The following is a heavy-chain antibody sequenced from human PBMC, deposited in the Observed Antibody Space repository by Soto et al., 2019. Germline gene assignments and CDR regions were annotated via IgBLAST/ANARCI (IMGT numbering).Heavy chain of an antibody. D-gene: IGHD1-26*01. CDR3: ARDDLVGSYYPFDY. Sequence: GGSLRLSCAASGFTFSSYGMHWVRQAPGKGLEWVAVIWYDGSNKYYADSVKGRFTISRDNSKNTLYLQMNSLRAEDTAVYYCARDDLVGSYYPFDYWGQGTLVTVSS. J-gene: IGHJ4*02. V-gene: IGHV3-33*01. CDR2: IWYDGSNK. CDR1: GFTFSSYG.